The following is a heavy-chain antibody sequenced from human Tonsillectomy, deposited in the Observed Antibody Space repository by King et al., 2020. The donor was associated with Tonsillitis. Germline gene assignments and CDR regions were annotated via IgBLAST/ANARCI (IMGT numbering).Heavy chain of an antibody. J-gene: IGHJ3*02. V-gene: IGHV2-70*11. D-gene: IGHD3-22*01. CDR3: ARVSYYYDSSAYYLDAFDI. Sequence: VTLKESGPALVKPTQTLTLTCTFSGFSLSTSGMCVSWIRQPPGKALEWLARIDWDDDKYYSTSLKTRLTISKDTSKNQVVLTMTNMDPVDTATYYCARVSYYYDSSAYYLDAFDIWGQGTMVTVSS. CDR1: GFSLSTSGMC. CDR2: IDWDDDK.